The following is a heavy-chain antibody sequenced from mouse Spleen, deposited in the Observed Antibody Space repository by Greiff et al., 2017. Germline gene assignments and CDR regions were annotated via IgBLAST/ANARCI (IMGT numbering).Heavy chain of an antibody. CDR1: GFNIKDDY. D-gene: IGHD1-1*01. Sequence: VQLQQSGAELVRPGASVKLSCTASGFNIKDDYMHWVKQRPEQGLEWIGWIDPENGDTEYASKFQGKATITADTSSNTAYLQLSSLTSEDTAVYYCTNGNYVGYWGQGTTLTVSS. J-gene: IGHJ2*01. CDR2: IDPENGDT. CDR3: TNGNYVGY. V-gene: IGHV14-4*01.